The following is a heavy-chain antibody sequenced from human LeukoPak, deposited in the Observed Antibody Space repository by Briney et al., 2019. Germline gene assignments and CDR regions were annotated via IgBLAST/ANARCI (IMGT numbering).Heavy chain of an antibody. V-gene: IGHV3-7*03. CDR3: AKFRGPGSGSYYSDQGEFDP. CDR1: GFTFSSYW. J-gene: IGHJ5*02. Sequence: GGSLRLSCAASGFTFSSYWMSWVRQAPGKGLEWVANIKQDGSEKYYVDSVKGRFTISRDNSKNTLYLQMNSLRAEDTAVYYCAKFRGPGSGSYYSDQGEFDPWGQGTLVTVSS. CDR2: IKQDGSEK. D-gene: IGHD3-10*01.